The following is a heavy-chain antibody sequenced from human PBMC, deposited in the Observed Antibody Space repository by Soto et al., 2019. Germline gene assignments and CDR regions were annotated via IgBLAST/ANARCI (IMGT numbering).Heavy chain of an antibody. CDR1: GFTFSGYW. J-gene: IGHJ6*02. V-gene: IGHV3-74*01. CDR3: ARRRSYYGSGSPGGYGMDV. D-gene: IGHD3-10*01. Sequence: GGSLRLSCAGSGFTFSGYWMHWVRQAPGKGPVWVSRLNPNGTFTTNADSVKGRFTISRDNAKNSLYLQMNSLRAEDTAVYYCARRRSYYGSGSPGGYGMDVWGQGTTVTVSS. CDR2: LNPNGTFT.